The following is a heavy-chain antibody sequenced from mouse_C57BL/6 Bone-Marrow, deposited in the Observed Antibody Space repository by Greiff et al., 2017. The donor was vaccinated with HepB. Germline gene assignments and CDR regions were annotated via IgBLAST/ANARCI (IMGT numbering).Heavy chain of an antibody. CDR3: ARSHYGSSYVHWYFDV. CDR2: IYPGSGNT. Sequence: VKLMESGAELVRPGASVKLSCKASGYTFTDYYINWVKQRPGQGLEWIARIYPGSGNTYYNEKFKGKATLTAEKSSSTAYMQLSSLTSEDSAVYFCARSHYGSSYVHWYFDVWGTGTTVTVSS. CDR1: GYTFTDYY. J-gene: IGHJ1*03. D-gene: IGHD1-1*01. V-gene: IGHV1-76*01.